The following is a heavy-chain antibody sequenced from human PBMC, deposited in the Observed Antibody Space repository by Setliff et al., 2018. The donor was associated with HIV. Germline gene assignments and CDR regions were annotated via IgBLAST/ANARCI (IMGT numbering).Heavy chain of an antibody. CDR1: GGTISNSG. D-gene: IGHD5-18*01. J-gene: IGHJ5*02. V-gene: IGHV1-69*10. Sequence: SVKVSCKASGGTISNSGISWVRQAPGQGLEWMGGFLPMLGISNYAQKFQGRVTITADESTSTVHMELSSLRSEDTAVYYCARGGPGSSFGFDWLDPWGQGTPVTVSS. CDR2: FLPMLGIS. CDR3: ARGGPGSSFGFDWLDP.